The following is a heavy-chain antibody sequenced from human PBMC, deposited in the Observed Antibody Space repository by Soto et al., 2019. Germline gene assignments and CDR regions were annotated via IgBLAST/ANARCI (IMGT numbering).Heavy chain of an antibody. CDR2: INTDGSST. V-gene: IGHV3-74*01. CDR3: GREVVSFFDY. Sequence: GSLRLSCAASGFTFSSYWMHWVRQAPGKGLVWVSRINTDGSSTSYADPVKGRFTISRDNAKNTLYLQMNSLRAEDTAVYYCGREVVSFFDYWGQGTLVTVSS. D-gene: IGHD2-8*02. CDR1: GFTFSSYW. J-gene: IGHJ4*02.